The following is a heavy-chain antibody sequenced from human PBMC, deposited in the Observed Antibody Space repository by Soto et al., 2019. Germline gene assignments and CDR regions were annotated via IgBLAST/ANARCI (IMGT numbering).Heavy chain of an antibody. D-gene: IGHD3-22*01. CDR1: GDSISSYY. CDR2: LYYGRSA. J-gene: IGHJ4*02. Sequence: QVQLQESGPGLVKPSETLSLTCAVSGDSISSYYCMWIRQPPGKGLESIGYLYYGRSANYNPSLKRRXPXSXXTSTNQCSLTLSSITAADTAVYYCALRSMAVVPEYWGQGTLVTVSS. V-gene: IGHV4-59*01. CDR3: ALRSMAVVPEY.